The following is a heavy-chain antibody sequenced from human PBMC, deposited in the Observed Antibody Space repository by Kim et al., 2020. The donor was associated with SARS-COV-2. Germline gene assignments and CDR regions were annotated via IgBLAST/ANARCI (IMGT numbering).Heavy chain of an antibody. V-gene: IGHV3-30-3*01. CDR3: AREHGGNSGDGMDV. J-gene: IGHJ6*02. CDR1: GFTFSSYA. D-gene: IGHD2-21*02. Sequence: GGSLRLSCAASGFTFSSYAMHWVRQAPGKGLEWVAVISYDGSNKYYADSVKGRFTISRDNSKNTLYLQMNSLRAEDTAVYYCAREHGGNSGDGMDVWGQGTTVTVSS. CDR2: ISYDGSNK.